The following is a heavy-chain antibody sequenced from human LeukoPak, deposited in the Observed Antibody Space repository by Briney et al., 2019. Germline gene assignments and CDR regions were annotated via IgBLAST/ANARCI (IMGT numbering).Heavy chain of an antibody. CDR3: ARQYSSSYEGNFGY. CDR2: ISAYNGNT. J-gene: IGHJ4*02. V-gene: IGHV1-18*01. CDR1: GYTFTSYG. D-gene: IGHD6-13*01. Sequence: GASVKVSCKASGYTFTSYGISWVRQSPGQGLEWMGWISAYNGNTNYAQKLQGRVTMTTDTSTSTAYMELRSLRSDDTAVYYCARQYSSSYEGNFGYWGQGTLVTVSS.